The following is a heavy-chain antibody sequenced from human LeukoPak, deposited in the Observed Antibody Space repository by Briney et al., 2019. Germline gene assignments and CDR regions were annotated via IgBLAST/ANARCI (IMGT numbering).Heavy chain of an antibody. CDR1: GFTFSSYA. CDR2: ISGSGGST. Sequence: PGGSLRLSCAASGFTFSSYAMSWVRQAPGKGLEWVSAISGSGGSTYYADSVKGRFTISRDNSKNTLYLQMNSLRAEDTAVYYCAKAPLQLWGLFRYMDVWGKGTTVTVSS. V-gene: IGHV3-23*01. J-gene: IGHJ6*03. D-gene: IGHD5-18*01. CDR3: AKAPLQLWGLFRYMDV.